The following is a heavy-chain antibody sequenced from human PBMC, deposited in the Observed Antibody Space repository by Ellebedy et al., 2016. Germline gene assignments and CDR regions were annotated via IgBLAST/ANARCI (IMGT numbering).Heavy chain of an antibody. V-gene: IGHV3-23*01. CDR1: GFTLSGSA. J-gene: IGHJ4*02. CDR3: YYGHYSGY. D-gene: IGHD4-17*01. CDR2: ISGDGDIT. Sequence: GGSLRLSXAASGFTLSGSAMHWVRQAPGGGLEWISTISGDGDITFLADSVNGRFTISRDNSRNTLYLQMNSLRVEDTAVYYCYYGHYSGYWGQGTLVTVSS.